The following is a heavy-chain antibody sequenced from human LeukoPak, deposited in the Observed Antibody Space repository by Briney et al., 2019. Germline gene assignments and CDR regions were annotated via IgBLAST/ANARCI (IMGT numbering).Heavy chain of an antibody. D-gene: IGHD2-8*01. Sequence: GGSLRLSCAASGFTFSGYWMSWVRQAPGKGLEWVANITQDGSEKYYVDSVKGRFTISRDNAKNSLYLQMNSLRAEDTAVYYCAKDRCSNGIGCYYYYMDVWGKGTTVTISS. CDR2: ITQDGSEK. J-gene: IGHJ6*03. CDR1: GFTFSGYW. CDR3: AKDRCSNGIGCYYYYMDV. V-gene: IGHV3-7*01.